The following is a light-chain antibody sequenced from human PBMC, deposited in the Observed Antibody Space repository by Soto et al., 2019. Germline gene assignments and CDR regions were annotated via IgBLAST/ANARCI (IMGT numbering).Light chain of an antibody. J-gene: IGKJ3*01. Sequence: EIVLAQSTGTLSLSPGERATLSCRASQSVSSSYLAWYQQKPGQAPRLLIYGASSRATGIPDRFSGSGSGTDFTLTISSLEPEDFAVYYCQQRSNWPLTFGPGTKVDF. CDR3: QQRSNWPLT. CDR1: QSVSSSY. V-gene: IGKV3D-20*02. CDR2: GAS.